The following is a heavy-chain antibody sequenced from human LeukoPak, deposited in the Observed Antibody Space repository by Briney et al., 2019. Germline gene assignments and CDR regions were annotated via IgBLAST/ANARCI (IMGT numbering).Heavy chain of an antibody. D-gene: IGHD3-16*02. CDR1: GYTFTGYY. Sequence: ASVRVSCKASGYTFTGYYIQWVRQAPGQGLEWMGWISPNSGGANYAQEFRGRVTMTRDTSINTAYMELSSLKSDDTALYYCARVYYLWESYRYLFDYWGQGSLVTVSS. V-gene: IGHV1-2*02. J-gene: IGHJ4*02. CDR2: ISPNSGGA. CDR3: ARVYYLWESYRYLFDY.